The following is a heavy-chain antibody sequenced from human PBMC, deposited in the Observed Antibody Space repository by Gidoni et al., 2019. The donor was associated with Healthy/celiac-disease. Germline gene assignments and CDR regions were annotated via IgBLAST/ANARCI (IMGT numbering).Heavy chain of an antibody. CDR3: AFGYYSTLEYYFDY. CDR1: GYTFTGYY. J-gene: IGHJ4*02. Sequence: QVQLVQSGAEEKKTGASVKVSCTASGYTFTGYYMHWVRQAPGQGLEWMGWINPNSGGTNYAQEFQGWVTMTRDTSISTAYMELSRLRSDDTAVYYCAFGYYSTLEYYFDYWGQGTLVTVSS. CDR2: INPNSGGT. D-gene: IGHD3-22*01. V-gene: IGHV1-2*04.